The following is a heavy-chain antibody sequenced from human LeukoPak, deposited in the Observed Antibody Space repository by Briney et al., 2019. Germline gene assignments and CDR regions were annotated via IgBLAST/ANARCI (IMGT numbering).Heavy chain of an antibody. Sequence: GGSLRLSCAASGFTFSSYSMNWVRQAPGKGPEWVSSISSSSSYIYYADSVKGRFTISRDNAKNSLYLQMSSLRAEDTAVYYCARDPESSSWGPFYYYGMDVWGQGTTVTVSS. D-gene: IGHD6-13*01. CDR2: ISSSSSYI. V-gene: IGHV3-21*01. J-gene: IGHJ6*02. CDR3: ARDPESSSWGPFYYYGMDV. CDR1: GFTFSSYS.